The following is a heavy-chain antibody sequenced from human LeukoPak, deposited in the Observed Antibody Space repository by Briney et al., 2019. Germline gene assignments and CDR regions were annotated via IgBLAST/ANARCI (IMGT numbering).Heavy chain of an antibody. CDR1: GGSISSYY. J-gene: IGHJ4*02. V-gene: IGHV4-59*01. CDR2: IYYSGST. Sequence: SETLSLTCTVSGGSISSYYWSWIRQPPGKGLEWIGYIYYSGSTNYNPSLKSRVTISVDTSKNQFSLKLSSVTAADTAVYYCARDLRGGYYYDSSGYLDYWGQGTLVTVSS. CDR3: ARDLRGGYYYDSSGYLDY. D-gene: IGHD3-22*01.